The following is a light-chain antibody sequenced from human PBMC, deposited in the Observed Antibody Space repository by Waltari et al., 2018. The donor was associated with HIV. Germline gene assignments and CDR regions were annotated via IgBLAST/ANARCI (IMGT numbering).Light chain of an antibody. V-gene: IGLV2-8*01. CDR3: SSYAPTNSFYVL. Sequence: QSALTQPPSASGSPGQSVTISCTGTSSDIGGYNYVSWYQQHPGTAPKLIMTELTKRPSGAPDRCPGPKYGNAASLTVSGLQAEDEAQYYCSSYAPTNSFYVLVGGGTALTV. CDR2: ELT. J-gene: IGLJ2*01. CDR1: SSDIGGYNY.